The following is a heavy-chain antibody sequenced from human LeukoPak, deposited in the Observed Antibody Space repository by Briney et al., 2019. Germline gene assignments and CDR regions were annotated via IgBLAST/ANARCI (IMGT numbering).Heavy chain of an antibody. J-gene: IGHJ4*02. CDR1: GYSISSGYY. Sequence: SETLSLTCAVSGYSISSGYYWGWIRQPPGKGLEWIGSIYHSGSTYYNPSLKSRVTISVDTSKNQFSRKLSSVTAADTAVYYCARYGGPFDYWGQGTLVTVSS. D-gene: IGHD4/OR15-4a*01. CDR3: ARYGGPFDY. V-gene: IGHV4-38-2*01. CDR2: IYHSGST.